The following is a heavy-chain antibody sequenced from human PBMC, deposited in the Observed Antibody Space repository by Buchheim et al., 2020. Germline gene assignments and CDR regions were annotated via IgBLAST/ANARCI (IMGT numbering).Heavy chain of an antibody. V-gene: IGHV3-7*01. J-gene: IGHJ4*02. Sequence: EVQLVESGGGLVQPGGSLRLSCAASGFTFSSYWTSWVRQAPGKGLEWVANIKQDGSEKYYVDSVKGRFTISRDNAKNSLYLQMNSLRAEDTAVYYCARDGEIAVAGFLDYWGQRTL. CDR2: IKQDGSEK. CDR3: ARDGEIAVAGFLDY. D-gene: IGHD6-19*01. CDR1: GFTFSSYW.